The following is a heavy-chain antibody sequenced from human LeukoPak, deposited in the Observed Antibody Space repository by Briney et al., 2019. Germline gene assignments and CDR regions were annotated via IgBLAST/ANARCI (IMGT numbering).Heavy chain of an antibody. V-gene: IGHV4-59*08. J-gene: IGHJ4*02. CDR2: TSYSGST. CDR1: GGSISSYY. CDR3: AGHHPRNTVDF. Sequence: SETLSLTCTVSGGSISSYYWSWIRQPPGKGLEWIGYTSYSGSTNSNPSLKSRVTISLDTSKNQFSLKLSSVTAADTAVYYCAGHHPRNTVDFWGQGTLVTVSS. D-gene: IGHD2/OR15-2a*01.